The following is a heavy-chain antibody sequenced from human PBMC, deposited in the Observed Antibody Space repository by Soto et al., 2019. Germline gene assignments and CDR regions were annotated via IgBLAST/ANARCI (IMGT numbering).Heavy chain of an antibody. J-gene: IGHJ6*02. D-gene: IGHD3-16*01. CDR2: INHSAST. Sequence: SELLAHTCAVHGGNCSGHDWRRIGKHPGQVLHWIGEINHSASTNYNPSLKSRVTISVDTSKNQFSLKLSSVTAADTAVYYCAIDDRRGTICDYNSGMAVWGQGTTVTVSS. V-gene: IGHV4-34*01. CDR3: AIDDRRGTICDYNSGMAV. CDR1: GGNCSGHD.